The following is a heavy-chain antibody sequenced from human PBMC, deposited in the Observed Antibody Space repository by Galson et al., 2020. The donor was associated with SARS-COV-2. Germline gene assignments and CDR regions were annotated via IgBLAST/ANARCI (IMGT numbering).Heavy chain of an antibody. CDR1: GYTFTDNS. V-gene: IGHV1-3*01. CDR2: ITPVHGNT. CDR3: ARSGGTSTPPYDY. Sequence: ASVKVSCKASGYTFTDNSIHWVRQAPGQSLQWMGWITPVHGNTKYSQNFQGRVTITRDTSATTAYMDLINLGSEDTAIYYCARSGGTSTPPYDYWGQGTLVTVSS. J-gene: IGHJ4*02. D-gene: IGHD1-26*01.